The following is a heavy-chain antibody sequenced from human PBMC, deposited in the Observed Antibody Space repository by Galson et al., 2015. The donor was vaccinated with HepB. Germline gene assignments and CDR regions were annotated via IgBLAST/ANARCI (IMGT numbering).Heavy chain of an antibody. J-gene: IGHJ4*02. D-gene: IGHD3-10*01. CDR1: GFTFSSYW. Sequence: SLRLSCAASGFTFSSYWMSWVRQAPGKGLEWVANIKQDGSEKYYVDSVKGRFTISRDNAKNSLYLQMNSLRAEDTAVYYCARATNPYYYGGLPMGFDYWGQGTLVTVSS. CDR2: IKQDGSEK. V-gene: IGHV3-7*03. CDR3: ARATNPYYYGGLPMGFDY.